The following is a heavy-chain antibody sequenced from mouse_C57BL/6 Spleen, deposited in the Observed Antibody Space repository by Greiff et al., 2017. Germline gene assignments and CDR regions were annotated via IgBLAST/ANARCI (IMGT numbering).Heavy chain of an antibody. J-gene: IGHJ4*01. D-gene: IGHD2-3*01. CDR3: TSYDGSLYAMDY. CDR1: GFNIKDDY. V-gene: IGHV14-4*01. Sequence: QLKQSGAELVRPGASVKLSCTASGFNIKDDYMHWVKQRPEQGLEWIGWIDPENGDTEYASKFQGKATITADTSSNTAYLQLSSLTSEDTAVYYCTSYDGSLYAMDYWGQGTSVTVSS. CDR2: IDPENGDT.